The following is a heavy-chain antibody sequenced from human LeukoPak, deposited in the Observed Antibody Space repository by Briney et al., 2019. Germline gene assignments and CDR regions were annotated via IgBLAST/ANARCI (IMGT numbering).Heavy chain of an antibody. Sequence: ASAKVSCKASGGTFSSYAISWVRQAPGQGLEWMGGIIPIFGTANYAQKFQGRVTITTDESTSTAYMELSSLRSEDTAVYYCARAGGYSRYYYYMDVWGKGTTVTVSS. V-gene: IGHV1-69*05. J-gene: IGHJ6*03. CDR3: ARAGGYSRYYYYMDV. CDR1: GGTFSSYA. D-gene: IGHD1-26*01. CDR2: IIPIFGTA.